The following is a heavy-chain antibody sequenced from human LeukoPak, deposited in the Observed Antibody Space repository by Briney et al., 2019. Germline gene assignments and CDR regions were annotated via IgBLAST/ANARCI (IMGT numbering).Heavy chain of an antibody. D-gene: IGHD3-22*01. V-gene: IGHV3-21*01. CDR3: ADHSSGYSSY. CDR2: ISSSSSYI. Sequence: GGSLRLSCAASGFTFSSYAMSWVRQAPGKGLEWVSSISSSSSYIYCADSVKGRFTISRDNAKNSLYLQMNSLRAEDTAVYYCADHSSGYSSYWGQGTLVTVSS. J-gene: IGHJ4*02. CDR1: GFTFSSYA.